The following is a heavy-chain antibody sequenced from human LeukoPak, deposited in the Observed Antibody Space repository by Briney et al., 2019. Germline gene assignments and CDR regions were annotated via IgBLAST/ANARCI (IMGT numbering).Heavy chain of an antibody. CDR3: ARENIEYYYGSGSYY. J-gene: IGHJ4*02. Sequence: GASVKVSCKASGYTFTNYDINWVRQATGQGLEWKGWMNPNSGNTGSAQKFQGRVTITRNTSISTAYMELSSLRSEDTAVYYCARENIEYYYGSGSYYWGQGTLVTVSS. CDR1: GYTFTNYD. D-gene: IGHD3-10*01. V-gene: IGHV1-8*03. CDR2: MNPNSGNT.